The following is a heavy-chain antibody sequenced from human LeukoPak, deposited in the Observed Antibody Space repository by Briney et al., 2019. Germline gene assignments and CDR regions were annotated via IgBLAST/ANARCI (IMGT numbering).Heavy chain of an antibody. CDR2: MSYSGST. Sequence: PSETLSLTCTVSGGSISSSSYYWGWIRQPPGKGLEWIGSMSYSGSTNYNPSLKSRVTISVDTSKNQFSLKLSSVTAADTAVYYCARHSFPAYYYESSGLDYWGQGTLVTVSS. V-gene: IGHV4-39*01. J-gene: IGHJ4*02. CDR1: GGSISSSSYY. D-gene: IGHD3-22*01. CDR3: ARHSFPAYYYESSGLDY.